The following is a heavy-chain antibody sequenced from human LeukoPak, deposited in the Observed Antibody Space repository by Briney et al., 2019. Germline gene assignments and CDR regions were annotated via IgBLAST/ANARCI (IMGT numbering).Heavy chain of an antibody. J-gene: IGHJ4*02. CDR3: AREDDYVWGSYRILDN. Sequence: ASVKVSCKASGYTFTGHYMHWVRQAPGQGLEWMGWINPNSGGTNYAQKFQGRVTMTRDTSISTAYMELSRLRSDDTAVYYCAREDDYVWGSYRILDNWGQGTLVTVSS. CDR1: GYTFTGHY. D-gene: IGHD3-16*02. V-gene: IGHV1-2*02. CDR2: INPNSGGT.